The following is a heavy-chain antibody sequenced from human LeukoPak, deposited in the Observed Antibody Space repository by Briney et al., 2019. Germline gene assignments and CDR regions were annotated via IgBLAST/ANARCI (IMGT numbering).Heavy chain of an antibody. CDR3: ARDGDWNDEFHFDY. J-gene: IGHJ4*02. CDR1: GFTFSSYA. V-gene: IGHV3-30*04. CDR2: ISYDGSNK. D-gene: IGHD1-1*01. Sequence: PGRSLRLSCAASGFTFSSYAMRWVRQAPGKGLEWVAVISYDGSNKYYADSVKGRFTISRDNSKNTLYLQMNSLRAEDTAVYYCARDGDWNDEFHFDYWGQGTLVTVSS.